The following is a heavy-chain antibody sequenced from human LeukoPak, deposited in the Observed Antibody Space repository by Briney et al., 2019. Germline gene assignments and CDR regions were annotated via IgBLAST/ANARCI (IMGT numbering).Heavy chain of an antibody. V-gene: IGHV3-74*01. CDR3: ARGDYAFDI. CDR1: GFTFTSYW. CDR2: INTDGSSA. Sequence: GWSLRLSCAASGFTFTSYWMHWVRPAPGKGLVWVSRINTDGSSASYADSVKGRFTISRDTAKNTLYLQMNSLRAEDTAVYYCARGDYAFDIWGQGTMVTVSS. J-gene: IGHJ3*02. D-gene: IGHD2-21*01.